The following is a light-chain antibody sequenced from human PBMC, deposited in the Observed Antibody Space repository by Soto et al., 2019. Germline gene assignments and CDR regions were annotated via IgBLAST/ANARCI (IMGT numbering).Light chain of an antibody. Sequence: DIQMTQSPSTLSASVGDRVTIACRASQGISSYLAWYQQKPGKAPKLLIYAASTLQSGVPSRFSGSGFGTEFTLTISSLQPEDFATYYCQQLRTFGGGTKVDIK. V-gene: IGKV1-9*01. CDR1: QGISSY. CDR3: QQLRT. J-gene: IGKJ4*01. CDR2: AAS.